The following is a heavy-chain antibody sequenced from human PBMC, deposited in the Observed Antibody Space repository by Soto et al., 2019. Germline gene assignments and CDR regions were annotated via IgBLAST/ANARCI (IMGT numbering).Heavy chain of an antibody. CDR1: GYTFTGYY. D-gene: IGHD2-15*01. CDR2: ISAYNGNT. V-gene: IGHV1-18*04. J-gene: IGHJ4*02. Sequence: ASVKVSCKASGYTFTGYYMHWVRQAPGQGLEWMGWISAYNGNTNYAQKLQGRVTMTTDTSTSTAYMELRSLRSDDTAVYYCARRGVDSLSLDYWGQGTLVTVSS. CDR3: ARRGVDSLSLDY.